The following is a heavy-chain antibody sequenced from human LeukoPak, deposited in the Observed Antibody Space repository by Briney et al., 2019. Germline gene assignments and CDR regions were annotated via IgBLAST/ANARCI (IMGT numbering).Heavy chain of an antibody. CDR3: ARVPSTATGISWFDP. CDR2: VYPSGSN. CDR1: GGSISSSY. V-gene: IGHV4-4*07. D-gene: IGHD6-13*01. Sequence: SETLSLTCTVSGGSISSSYWSWIRQPAGKGLEWIGRVYPSGSNYYNPSLKSRVTMSVDTSKNQFSLILSSVTAADTAVYYCARVPSTATGISWFDPWGQGTLVTVSS. J-gene: IGHJ5*02.